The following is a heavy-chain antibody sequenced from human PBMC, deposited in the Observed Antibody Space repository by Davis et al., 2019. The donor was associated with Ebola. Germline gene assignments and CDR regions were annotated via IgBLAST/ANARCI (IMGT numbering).Heavy chain of an antibody. V-gene: IGHV3-72*01. CDR2: TRNQVNGYTT. Sequence: GESLKISCAASGFTFTNHYMEWVRQAPGKGLEWVGRTRNQVNGYTTDYAASVKGRFTISRDDSKNSVYLQMNSLKTEDTAVYYCARMTTVVTILYYWGQGTLVTVSS. J-gene: IGHJ4*02. D-gene: IGHD4-23*01. CDR3: ARMTTVVTILYY. CDR1: GFTFTNHY.